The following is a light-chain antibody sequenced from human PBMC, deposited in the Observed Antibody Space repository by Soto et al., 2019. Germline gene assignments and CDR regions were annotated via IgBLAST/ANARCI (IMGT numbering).Light chain of an antibody. CDR3: KQYGSSPLT. V-gene: IGKV3-20*01. CDR2: GAS. J-gene: IGKJ4*01. Sequence: EIVLTQSPGTLSLSPGERATLSCRASQSVSSSYLAWYQQKPGQAPRLLIYGASSRATGIPDRFSGSGSGTDFTLTSSRVEPEDVAVYYCKQYGSSPLTFGGGTNVEI. CDR1: QSVSSSY.